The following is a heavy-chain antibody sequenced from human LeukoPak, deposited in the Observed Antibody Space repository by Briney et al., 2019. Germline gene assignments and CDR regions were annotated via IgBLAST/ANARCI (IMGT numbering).Heavy chain of an antibody. V-gene: IGHV3-7*01. Sequence: TGGSLRFSCAAPGFAFRTYWMSWFRQAPGKGLEGVANIMEDGSEKYYVDSVKGRLTISRENAKNSLYLQMNSLRAEDTAVYYCARDSTAAAGRGLCDYWGQGTLVTVSS. CDR1: GFAFRTYW. CDR2: IMEDGSEK. J-gene: IGHJ4*02. CDR3: ARDSTAAAGRGLCDY. D-gene: IGHD6-13*01.